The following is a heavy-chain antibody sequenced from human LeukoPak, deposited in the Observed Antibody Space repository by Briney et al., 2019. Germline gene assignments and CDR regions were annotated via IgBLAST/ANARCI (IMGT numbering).Heavy chain of an antibody. CDR3: TRESGAFSPFGF. V-gene: IGHV4-4*02. J-gene: IGHJ4*02. Sequence: SGTLSLTCAVSGGSITTTNWWSWVRPPPGKGLEWIGEVHLNGATNYNPSLESRFSMSIDKSNNHLSLEVTSVTAADTAMYYCTRESGAFSPFGFWGQGTLVTVSS. D-gene: IGHD1-26*01. CDR1: GGSITTTNW. CDR2: VHLNGAT.